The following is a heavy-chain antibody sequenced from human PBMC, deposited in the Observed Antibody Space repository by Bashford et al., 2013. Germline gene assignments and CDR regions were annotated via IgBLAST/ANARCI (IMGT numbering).Heavy chain of an antibody. CDR1: GYTFIRYY. CDR3: ARDYSGYLDY. CDR2: INPSGGST. D-gene: IGHD4-23*01. Sequence: ASVKVSCKASGYTFIRYYMHWVRQAPGQGLEWMGIINPSGGSTSYAQKFQGRVTVTRDTSTSTVYMELSSLRSEDTAVYYCARDYSGYLDYWGQGTLVTVSS. J-gene: IGHJ4*02. V-gene: IGHV1-46*01.